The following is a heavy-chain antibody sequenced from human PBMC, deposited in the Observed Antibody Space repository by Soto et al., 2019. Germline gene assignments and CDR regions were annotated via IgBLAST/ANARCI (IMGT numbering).Heavy chain of an antibody. D-gene: IGHD2-2*02. CDR3: ARAIEVVVVPAAIPSRLDY. CDR1: GFTFSSYW. J-gene: IGHJ4*02. CDR2: IKQDGSEK. V-gene: IGHV3-7*01. Sequence: GGSLRLSCAASGFTFSSYWMSWVRQAPGKGLEWVANIKQDGSEKYYVDSVKGRFTISRDNAKNSLYLQMNSLRAEDMAVYYCARAIEVVVVPAAIPSRLDYWGQGTLVTVSS.